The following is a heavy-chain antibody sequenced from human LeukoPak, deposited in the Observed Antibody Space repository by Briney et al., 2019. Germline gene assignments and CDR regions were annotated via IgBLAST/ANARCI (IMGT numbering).Heavy chain of an antibody. Sequence: GGSLRLSCAASGFTFSSFWMSWFRQAPGKGLEYMADINEDGSEKHYVDSVEGRFTISRDNAKNSLYLQMNSLRDEDTAVYYCARGGGSNLYGYAFDIWGQGTMVTVSS. J-gene: IGHJ3*02. D-gene: IGHD6-13*01. CDR1: GFTFSSFW. CDR2: INEDGSEK. CDR3: ARGGGSNLYGYAFDI. V-gene: IGHV3-7*01.